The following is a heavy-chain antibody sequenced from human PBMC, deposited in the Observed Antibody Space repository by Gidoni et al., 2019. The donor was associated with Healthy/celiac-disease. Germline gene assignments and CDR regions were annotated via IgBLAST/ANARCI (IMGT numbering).Heavy chain of an antibody. J-gene: IGHJ4*02. CDR1: GGSISSSSYY. CDR2: IYYSEST. CDR3: ANAYGDYLRSDY. V-gene: IGHV4-39*01. Sequence: GLVTRSHTLSPTCTRSGGSISSSSYYWGWIRQPPGKGLEWIGSIYYSESTYYNPSLKSRVTISVDTSKNQFSLKLSSVTAADTAVYYCANAYGDYLRSDYCGQGTLVTVSS. D-gene: IGHD4-17*01.